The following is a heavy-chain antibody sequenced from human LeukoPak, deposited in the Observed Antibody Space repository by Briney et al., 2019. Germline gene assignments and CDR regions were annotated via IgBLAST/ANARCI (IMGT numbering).Heavy chain of an antibody. CDR1: GVSFSGYY. CDR2: INHSGST. D-gene: IGHD3-10*01. J-gene: IGHJ4*02. Sequence: SETLSLTCAVYGVSFSGYYWSWLRQPPGKGLEWVGEINHSGSTNYNPSLKSRVTISVDTSKNQSSLKLSSVTAADTAVYYCASITMVREGYWGQGTLVTVSS. CDR3: ASITMVREGY. V-gene: IGHV4-34*01.